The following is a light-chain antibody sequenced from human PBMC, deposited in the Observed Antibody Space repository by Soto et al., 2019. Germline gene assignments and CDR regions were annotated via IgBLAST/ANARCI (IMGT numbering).Light chain of an antibody. CDR1: SSSIGTNA. CDR3: AVCDDSLAGRV. V-gene: IGLV1-44*01. CDR2: GQN. Sequence: QSVLTQPPSASGTPGQRVTISCSGSSSSIGTNAVTWYQHLPGTAPKLLIYGQNQRPAGVPDRFSGSKSGTSASLAISGLQSEGEADYYCAVCDDSLAGRVFGGGTKLTVL. J-gene: IGLJ2*01.